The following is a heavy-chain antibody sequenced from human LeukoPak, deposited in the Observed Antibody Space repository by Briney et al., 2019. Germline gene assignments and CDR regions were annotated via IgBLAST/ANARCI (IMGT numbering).Heavy chain of an antibody. CDR1: GGSISSYY. Sequence: SETLSLTSTVSGGSISSYYWSWIRQPPGKGLEWIGYIYYSGSTNYNPSLKSRVTISVDTSKNQFSLKLSSVTAADTAVYYCASSPYSSSYPNWGQGTLVTVSS. CDR2: IYYSGST. V-gene: IGHV4-59*08. J-gene: IGHJ4*02. CDR3: ASSPYSSSYPN. D-gene: IGHD6-6*01.